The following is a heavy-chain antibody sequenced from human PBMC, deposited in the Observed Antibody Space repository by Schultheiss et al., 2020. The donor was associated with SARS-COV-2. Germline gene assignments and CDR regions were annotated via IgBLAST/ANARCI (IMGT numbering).Heavy chain of an antibody. D-gene: IGHD3-9*01. J-gene: IGHJ6*02. Sequence: GGSLRLSCAASGFTFSNAWMNWVRQAPGKGLEWVGRIKSKTDGGTTDYAAPVKGRFTISRDDSKNTLYLQMNSLRAEDTAVYYCAKGPYYDILTGYSTNYYYYGMDVWGQGTTVTVSS. V-gene: IGHV3-15*07. CDR1: GFTFSNAW. CDR3: AKGPYYDILTGYSTNYYYYGMDV. CDR2: IKSKTDGGTT.